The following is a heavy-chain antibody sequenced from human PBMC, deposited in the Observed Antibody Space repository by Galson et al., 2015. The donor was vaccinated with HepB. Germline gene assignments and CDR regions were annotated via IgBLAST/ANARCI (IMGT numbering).Heavy chain of an antibody. CDR2: IIPIFGTA. V-gene: IGHV1-69*13. D-gene: IGHD5-18*01. Sequence: SVKVSCKASGGTFSSYAISWVRQAPGQGLEWMGGIIPIFGTANYAQKFQGRVTITADESTSTAYMELSSLRSEDTAVYYCARGYVDTAMVGGYYYYGMDVWGQGTTVTVSS. CDR1: GGTFSSYA. CDR3: ARGYVDTAMVGGYYYYGMDV. J-gene: IGHJ6*02.